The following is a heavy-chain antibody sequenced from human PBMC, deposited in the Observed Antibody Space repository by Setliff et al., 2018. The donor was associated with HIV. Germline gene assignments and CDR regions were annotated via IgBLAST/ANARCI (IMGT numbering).Heavy chain of an antibody. CDR3: ARWAEVDGMDV. V-gene: IGHV4-61*02. CDR2: VYTSGDT. CDR1: GGSISGGYYY. D-gene: IGHD1-26*01. J-gene: IGHJ6*02. Sequence: PSETLSLTCTVSGGSISGGYYYWSWIRQPAGKGLEWIGRVYTSGDTNYNPSLRSRVIISVDTSKNQFSLKLSSVTAADTAVYYCARWAEVDGMDVWGQGTTVTVSS.